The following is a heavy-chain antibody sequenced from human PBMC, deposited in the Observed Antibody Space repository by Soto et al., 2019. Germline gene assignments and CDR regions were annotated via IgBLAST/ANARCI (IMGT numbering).Heavy chain of an antibody. J-gene: IGHJ4*02. D-gene: IGHD7-27*01. V-gene: IGHV4-39*01. Sequence: LQLQESGPGLVKPSETLSLICSVSGDSIARSIYYWAWIRQPPGKGLQWIGNVYTSGSTYYNPPLQTRVTISVDTSKDTSDLKLTSVTAAETAVYFCARPGDYQVSAKWYWGQGMLVTGSS. CDR1: GDSIARSIYY. CDR2: VYTSGST. CDR3: ARPGDYQVSAKWY.